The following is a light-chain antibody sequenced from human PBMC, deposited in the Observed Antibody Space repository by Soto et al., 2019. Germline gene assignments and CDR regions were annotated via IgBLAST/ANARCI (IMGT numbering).Light chain of an antibody. V-gene: IGKV1-39*01. CDR2: AAS. CDR3: QQSYSTLSLT. Sequence: DIQMTQSPSSLSASVGDRVTITCRASQSISSYLNWYQQKPGKAPKLLIYAASSLQSGVPSRFXGSGSGTDVTLTISSLQPEDFATYYCQQSYSTLSLTFGGGTKVEIK. CDR1: QSISSY. J-gene: IGKJ4*01.